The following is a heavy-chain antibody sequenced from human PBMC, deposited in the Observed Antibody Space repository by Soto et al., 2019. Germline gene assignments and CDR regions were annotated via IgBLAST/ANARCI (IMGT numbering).Heavy chain of an antibody. D-gene: IGHD3-3*01. CDR2: ISAHNGYT. CDR3: ARAKIDDFWSGYRVFAFEI. CDR1: GYTFTDYG. V-gene: IGHV1-18*01. Sequence: QVQLVQSGAEVKKPGASVKVSCKASGYTFTDYGISWLRQAPGQRLEWMGWISAHNGYTNYAQKLQGRVTMTTDTATSTAYMELRSLRSDDAALYYCARAKIDDFWSGYRVFAFEIWGQGTMVTVSS. J-gene: IGHJ3*02.